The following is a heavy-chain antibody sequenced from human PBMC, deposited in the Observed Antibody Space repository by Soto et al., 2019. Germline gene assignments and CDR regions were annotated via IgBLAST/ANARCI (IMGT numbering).Heavy chain of an antibody. D-gene: IGHD3-10*01. CDR1: GYSFSSIG. J-gene: IGHJ4*02. CDR3: ARDLDGSGSYYTNY. CDR2: ISPHKDNT. V-gene: IGHV1-18*01. Sequence: ASVKVSCKTSGYSFSSIGISWVRQAPGQGLEWMGWISPHKDNTYYAQRLQGRVTMTTDTSTSTAYMELRSLRSDDTAVYFCARDLDGSGSYYTNYWGQGTLVTVSS.